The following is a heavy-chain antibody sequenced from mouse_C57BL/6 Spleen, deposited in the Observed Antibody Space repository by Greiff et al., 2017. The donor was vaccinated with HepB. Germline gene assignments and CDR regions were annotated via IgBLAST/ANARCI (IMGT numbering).Heavy chain of an antibody. V-gene: IGHV1-59*01. CDR3: ARSRVWDYDEGYAMDY. D-gene: IGHD2-4*01. CDR2: IDPSDSYT. CDR1: GYTFTSYW. Sequence: QVQLQQPGAELVRPGTSVKLSCKASGYTFTSYWMHWVKQRPGQGLEWIGVIDPSDSYTNYNQKFKGKATLTVDTSSSTAYMQLSSLTSEDSAVYYCARSRVWDYDEGYAMDYWGQGTSVTVSS. J-gene: IGHJ4*01.